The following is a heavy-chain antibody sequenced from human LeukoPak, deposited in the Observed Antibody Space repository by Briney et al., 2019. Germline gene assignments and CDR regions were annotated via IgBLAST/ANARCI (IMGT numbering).Heavy chain of an antibody. CDR3: ASQARTSSSCKMGSFDI. Sequence: GESLKIPCKGPGYSFTSYCIGWVRQMPGKGLEWRGIIYPSESDTRYTPSFQGQVTISSNKSITTASLQWSSLKASATAMYYCASQARTSSSCKMGSFDIWGQGTMVTVSS. D-gene: IGHD6-13*01. J-gene: IGHJ3*02. CDR1: GYSFTSYC. CDR2: IYPSESDT. V-gene: IGHV5-51*01.